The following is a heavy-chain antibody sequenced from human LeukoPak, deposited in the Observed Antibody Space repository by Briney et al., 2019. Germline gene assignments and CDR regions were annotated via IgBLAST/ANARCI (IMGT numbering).Heavy chain of an antibody. D-gene: IGHD6-19*01. J-gene: IGHJ4*02. V-gene: IGHV3-11*04. Sequence: GGSLRLSCAASGFTFSDYNMRWIRQAPGKGLEWVSYISSSGSTIYYADSVKGRFTISRDNAKNSLYLQMNSLRAEDTAVYYCATGGPYSSGWSLSGYYWSGWGQGTLVTVSS. CDR1: GFTFSDYN. CDR3: ATGGPYSSGWSLSGYYWSG. CDR2: ISSSGSTI.